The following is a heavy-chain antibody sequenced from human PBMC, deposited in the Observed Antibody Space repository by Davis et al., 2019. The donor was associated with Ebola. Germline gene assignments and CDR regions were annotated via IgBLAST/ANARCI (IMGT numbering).Heavy chain of an antibody. V-gene: IGHV5-51*01. D-gene: IGHD2-2*01. CDR1: GYTFTNYW. Sequence: KVSCKGSGYTFTNYWIGWVRQMPGKGLEWMGIIYPGDSPTRYSPSFQGQGSISVDKSINTAYLQWSSLKASDTAMYYCTRRPYCSSTVCNGGVWFDPWGQGTLVTVSS. CDR3: TRRPYCSSTVCNGGVWFDP. J-gene: IGHJ5*02. CDR2: IYPGDSPT.